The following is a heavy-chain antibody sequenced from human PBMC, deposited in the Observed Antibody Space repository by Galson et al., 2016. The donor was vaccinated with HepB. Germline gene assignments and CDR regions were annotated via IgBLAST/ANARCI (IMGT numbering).Heavy chain of an antibody. CDR1: GFTFSTHV. V-gene: IGHV3-23*01. D-gene: IGHD2-15*01. Sequence: SLRLSCAASGFTFSTHVMSWVRQAPGKGLEWVSGISGSGGSTYYADSVKGRFTISRDNSKNTLYLQMNGLRAEDTAVFYCAKGTRLGCRGGSCYLCDSWGQGTLVTVSS. CDR3: AKGTRLGCRGGSCYLCDS. CDR2: ISGSGGST. J-gene: IGHJ4*02.